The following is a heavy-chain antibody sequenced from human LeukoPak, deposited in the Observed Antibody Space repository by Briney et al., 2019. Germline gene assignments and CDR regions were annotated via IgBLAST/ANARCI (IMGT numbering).Heavy chain of an antibody. CDR2: IIPNTGGT. V-gene: IGHV1-2*06. Sequence: ASVKVPCKASGYTLTDYYMHWVRQAPGQGLEWMGLIIPNTGGTTYQQKFQGRVTMTRDTSISTFYMELSSLRSDDTAVYYCSTEDKYCTSPNCGNYWGQGTLVTVSS. CDR3: STEDKYCTSPNCGNY. CDR1: GYTLTDYY. D-gene: IGHD2-8*01. J-gene: IGHJ4*02.